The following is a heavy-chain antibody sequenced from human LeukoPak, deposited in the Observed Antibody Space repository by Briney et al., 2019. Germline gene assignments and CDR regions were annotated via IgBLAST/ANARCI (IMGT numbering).Heavy chain of an antibody. CDR1: GSTVSSNY. CDR2: IYSGGST. D-gene: IGHD1-26*01. V-gene: IGHV3-66*02. Sequence: GGSLRLSCAASGSTVSSNYMSWVRQAPGKGLEWVSVIYSGGSTYHADSVKGRFTISRDNSKNTLYLQMNSLRVEDTAVYYCGGSGSYYPLFDYWGQGTLVTVSS. J-gene: IGHJ4*02. CDR3: GGSGSYYPLFDY.